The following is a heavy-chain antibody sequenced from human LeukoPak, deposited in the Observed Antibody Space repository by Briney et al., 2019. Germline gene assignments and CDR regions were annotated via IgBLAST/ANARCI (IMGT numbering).Heavy chain of an antibody. V-gene: IGHV3-30*18. CDR1: GFTFSSYG. CDR2: ISYDGSNK. J-gene: IGHJ4*02. CDR3: AKARKVGTTVTTAFDY. Sequence: GGSLRLSCAASGFTFSSYGMHWVRQAPGKGLEWVAVISYDGSNKYYADSVKGRFTISRDNSKNTLYLQMNSLRAEDTAVYYCAKARKVGTTVTTAFDYWGQGTLVTVSS. D-gene: IGHD4-17*01.